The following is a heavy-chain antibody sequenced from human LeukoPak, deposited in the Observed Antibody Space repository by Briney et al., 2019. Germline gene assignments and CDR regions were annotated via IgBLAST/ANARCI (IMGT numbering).Heavy chain of an antibody. V-gene: IGHV4-59*01. CDR3: ARDSRPLRRYYYYGMDV. CDR1: GGSISSYY. Sequence: SETLSLTCTVSGGSISSYYWSWIRQPPGKGLEWIGYIYYSGSINYNPSLKSRVTISVDTSKNQFSLKLSSVTAADTAVYYCARDSRPLRRYYYYGMDVWGQGTTVTVSS. J-gene: IGHJ6*02. CDR2: IYYSGSI.